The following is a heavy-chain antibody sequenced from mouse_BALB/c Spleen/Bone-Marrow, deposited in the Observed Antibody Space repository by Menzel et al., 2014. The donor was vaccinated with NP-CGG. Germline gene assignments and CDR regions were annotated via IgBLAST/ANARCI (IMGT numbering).Heavy chain of an antibody. CDR1: GYSISSYW. CDR3: APHYYGYAWFAY. J-gene: IGHJ3*01. D-gene: IGHD1-2*01. V-gene: IGHV1-74*01. Sequence: VQLQQSGPQLVRPGASAKISCKASGYSISSYWMHWVKQRPGQGLEWIGMIDPSDSETRLNQKFKDKATLTVDKSSSTAYMQLNSPTSEDSAVYYCAPHYYGYAWFAYWGQGTLVTVSA. CDR2: IDPSDSET.